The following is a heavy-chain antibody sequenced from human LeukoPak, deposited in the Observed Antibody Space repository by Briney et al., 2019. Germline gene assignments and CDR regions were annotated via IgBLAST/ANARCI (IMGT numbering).Heavy chain of an antibody. CDR1: GFTFSSYG. Sequence: GRSLRLSCAASGFTFSSYGMHWVRQAPGKGLEWVAVIWYDGSNKYYADSVKGRFTISRDNAKNSLYLQMNSLRDEDTAVYYCARAGKADYWGQGTLVTVSS. D-gene: IGHD3-10*01. V-gene: IGHV3-33*01. CDR3: ARAGKADY. J-gene: IGHJ4*02. CDR2: IWYDGSNK.